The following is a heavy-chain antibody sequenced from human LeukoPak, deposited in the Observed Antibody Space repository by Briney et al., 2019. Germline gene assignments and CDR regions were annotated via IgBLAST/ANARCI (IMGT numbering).Heavy chain of an antibody. CDR3: AKRNYDILSFADY. D-gene: IGHD3-9*01. V-gene: IGHV3-30*02. CDR2: IRYDGSNK. Sequence: PGGSLRLSCAASGFTFNNAWMSWVRQAPGKGLEWVAFIRYDGSNKYYADSVKGRFTISRDNSKNTLYLQMNSLRAEDTAVYYCAKRNYDILSFADYWGQGTLVTVSS. CDR1: GFTFNNAW. J-gene: IGHJ4*02.